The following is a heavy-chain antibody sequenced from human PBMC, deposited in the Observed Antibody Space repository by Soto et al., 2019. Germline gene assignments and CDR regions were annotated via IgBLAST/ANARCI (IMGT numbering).Heavy chain of an antibody. V-gene: IGHV4-4*02. CDR1: GVSISSSNW. CDR2: IYHRGTT. CDR3: VRNYGQVDF. Sequence: SETLSLTCAVSGVSISSSNWWSWARQPPGKGLEWIGEIYHRGTTNYNPSLKSRVTISVDKSNNQFSLGLTSVTAADTAVYYCVRNYGQVDFWGRGTLVTVSS. D-gene: IGHD1-7*01. J-gene: IGHJ4*02.